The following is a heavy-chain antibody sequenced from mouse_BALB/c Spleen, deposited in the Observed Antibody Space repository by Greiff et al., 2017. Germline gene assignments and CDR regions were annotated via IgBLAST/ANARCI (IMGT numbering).Heavy chain of an antibody. CDR1: GYTFTSYW. J-gene: IGHJ3*01. Sequence: QVQLQQSAAELARPGASVKMSCKASGYTFTSYWMHWVKQRPGQGLEWIGYINPSTGYTEYNQKFKDKATLTADKSSSTAYMQLSSLTSEDSAVYYCARSEARPGFAYWGQGTLVTVSA. CDR3: ARSEARPGFAY. V-gene: IGHV1-4*02. D-gene: IGHD2-14*01. CDR2: INPSTGYT.